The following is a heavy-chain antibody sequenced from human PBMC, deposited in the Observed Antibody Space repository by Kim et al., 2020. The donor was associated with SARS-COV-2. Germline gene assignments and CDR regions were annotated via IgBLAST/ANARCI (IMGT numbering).Heavy chain of an antibody. CDR2: ISGSSTSI. Sequence: GGSLRLSCAASGFTFSNYYINWVRQAPGKGLEWVSSISGSSTSIYYSDSVKGRFTISRDNAKNSVYLQMDSLRAEDTAVYYCARWETTSWMDNWGQGTLGTVSS. D-gene: IGHD2-2*01. J-gene: IGHJ4*02. V-gene: IGHV3-21*01. CDR1: GFTFSNYY. CDR3: ARWETTSWMDN.